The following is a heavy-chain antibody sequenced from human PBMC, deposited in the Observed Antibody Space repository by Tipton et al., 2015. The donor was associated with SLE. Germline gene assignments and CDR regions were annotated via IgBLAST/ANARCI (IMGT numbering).Heavy chain of an antibody. CDR1: GFTFSSYE. D-gene: IGHD2-2*01. CDR3: ARGAPKTVVATYYYMDV. J-gene: IGHJ6*03. V-gene: IGHV3-48*03. CDR2: ISSDGSNK. Sequence: SLRLSCAVSGFTFSSYEMNWVRQVPGKGLEWVSYISSDGSNKYYADSVKGRFTISRDNSKNTLYLQMNSLRAEDTAVYYCARGAPKTVVATYYYMDVWGKGTTVTVSS.